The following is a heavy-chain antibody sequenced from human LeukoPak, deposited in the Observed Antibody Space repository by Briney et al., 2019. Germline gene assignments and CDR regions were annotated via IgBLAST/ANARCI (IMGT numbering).Heavy chain of an antibody. CDR2: ISTYNGNT. CDR3: ARASMVRGVIPGY. D-gene: IGHD3-10*01. CDR1: GYTFTNYH. V-gene: IGHV1-18*04. Sequence: ASVKVSCKASGYTFTNYHISWVRQAPGQGLEWMGWISTYNGNTNYAQNLQGRVTMTTDTSTSTAYMELSSLRSEDTAVYYCARASMVRGVIPGYWGQGTLVTVSS. J-gene: IGHJ4*02.